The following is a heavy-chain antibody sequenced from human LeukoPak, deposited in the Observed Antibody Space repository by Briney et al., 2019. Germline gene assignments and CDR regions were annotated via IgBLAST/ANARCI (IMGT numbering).Heavy chain of an antibody. D-gene: IGHD2-21*02. V-gene: IGHV3-23*01. Sequence: GGSLRLSCAASGLTFNTYAMSWVRQAPGKGLQWVSTVSGSGAGTFYGDSVKGRFTISRDNSNNTLFLQLNSLSADDTAVYLCVKGPRAGLRYWYFDLWGRGSLVTVSS. CDR3: VKGPRAGLRYWYFDL. CDR2: VSGSGAGT. CDR1: GLTFNTYA. J-gene: IGHJ2*01.